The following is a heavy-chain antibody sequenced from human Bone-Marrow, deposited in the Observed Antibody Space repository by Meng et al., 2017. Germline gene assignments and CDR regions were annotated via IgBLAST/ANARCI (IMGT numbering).Heavy chain of an antibody. CDR2: IIPILGIA. J-gene: IGHJ4*02. D-gene: IGHD6-13*01. Sequence: SVKVSCKASGGTFSSYTISWVRQAPGQGLEWMGRIIPILGIANYAQKFQGKVTITADKSTSTAYMELSSLRSEDTAVYYCARVQGIAAAGQYYFDYWGQGTLVT. CDR1: GGTFSSYT. V-gene: IGHV1-69*02. CDR3: ARVQGIAAAGQYYFDY.